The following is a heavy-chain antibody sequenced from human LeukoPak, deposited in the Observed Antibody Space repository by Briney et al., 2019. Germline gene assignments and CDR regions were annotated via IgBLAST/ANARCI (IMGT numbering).Heavy chain of an antibody. Sequence: SETLSLTCTVSGGSISAYYWSWIRQPPGKGLEWIGYISYSGSTKYNPSLKSRVTISVDTSKNQFSLKLSSVTAADTAAYYCARYGMATIQFFDYWGQGTLFTVSS. J-gene: IGHJ4*02. CDR3: ARYGMATIQFFDY. V-gene: IGHV4-59*01. CDR2: ISYSGST. CDR1: GGSISAYY. D-gene: IGHD5-24*01.